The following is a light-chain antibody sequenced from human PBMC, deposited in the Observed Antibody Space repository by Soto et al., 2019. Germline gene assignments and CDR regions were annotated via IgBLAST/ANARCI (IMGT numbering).Light chain of an antibody. Sequence: GMTQFPAPLSLFAGERATLSCRASQSVSSNLAWYQQKPCQAPKLLIYGESTRATGIPARCSGSGSGTEFTLTSSGLQSEVFAVYCCQKYNNWPRTCGQGTKVEIK. J-gene: IGKJ1*01. CDR3: QKYNNWPRT. CDR1: QSVSSN. CDR2: GES. V-gene: IGKV3-15*01.